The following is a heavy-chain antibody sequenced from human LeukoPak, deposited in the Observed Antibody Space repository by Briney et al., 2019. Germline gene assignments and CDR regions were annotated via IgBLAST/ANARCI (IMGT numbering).Heavy chain of an antibody. CDR2: ISGSGGST. V-gene: IGHV3-23*01. D-gene: IGHD6-13*01. CDR1: GFTFSSYA. J-gene: IGHJ6*02. Sequence: GGSLRLSCAASGFTFSSYAMSWVRQAPGKGLEWVSAISGSGGSTYYADSVKGRFTISRDSSKNTPYLQMSSLRAEDTAVYYCVKDPRYSSSSYGMDVWGQGTTVTVSS. CDR3: VKDPRYSSSSYGMDV.